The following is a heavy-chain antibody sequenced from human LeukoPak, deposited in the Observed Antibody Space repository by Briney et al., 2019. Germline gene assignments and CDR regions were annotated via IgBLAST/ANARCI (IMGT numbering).Heavy chain of an antibody. CDR3: RKGHYSDDA. J-gene: IGHJ5*02. D-gene: IGHD4-11*01. V-gene: IGHV3-7*01. CDR1: GFTFSSYW. CDR2: IKADGSEK. Sequence: PGGSLRLSCVAFGFTFSSYWMNWVRQAPGKGLEWVANIKADGSEKYYVDSVKGRFTISRDNAKNSVYLQMNSLRDEDTAIYYCRKGHYSDDAWDRGTLVTVSS.